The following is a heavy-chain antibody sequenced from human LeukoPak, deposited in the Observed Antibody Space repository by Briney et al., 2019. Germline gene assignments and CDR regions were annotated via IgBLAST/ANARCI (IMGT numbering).Heavy chain of an antibody. D-gene: IGHD6-19*01. V-gene: IGHV1-2*04. CDR3: ARGGIAVAGRGGYYYYGMDV. Sequence: GASVKVSCKASGYTFTGYYMHWVRQAPGQGLEWMGWINPNSGGTNYAQKFQGWVTMTRDTSISTAYMELSRLRSDDTAVYYCARGGIAVAGRGGYYYYGMDVWGQGTTVTVSS. CDR2: INPNSGGT. J-gene: IGHJ6*02. CDR1: GYTFTGYY.